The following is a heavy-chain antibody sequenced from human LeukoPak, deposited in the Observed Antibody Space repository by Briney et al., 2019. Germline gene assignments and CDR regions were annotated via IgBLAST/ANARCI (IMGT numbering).Heavy chain of an antibody. CDR3: AKGQGYNYGDSIDY. V-gene: IGHV3-23*01. CDR2: INGGGSS. D-gene: IGHD5-18*01. Sequence: GGSLRLSCAASGFTFNNYAMTWVRQAPGKGLEWVSVINGGGSSYYADSAKGRFTVSRDNSKNTLYLQMNSLRDEDTAVYYCAKGQGYNYGDSIDYWGQGTLVTVSS. CDR1: GFTFNNYA. J-gene: IGHJ4*02.